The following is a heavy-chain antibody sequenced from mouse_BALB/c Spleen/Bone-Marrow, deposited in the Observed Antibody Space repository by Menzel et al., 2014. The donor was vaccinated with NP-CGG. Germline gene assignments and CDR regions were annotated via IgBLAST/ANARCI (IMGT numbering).Heavy chain of an antibody. CDR3: TRRNYDYDFDY. CDR2: INPYNGDT. D-gene: IGHD2-4*01. J-gene: IGHJ2*01. V-gene: IGHV1-37*01. CDR1: GYSFIGYT. Sequence: EVQLQQSGPERVKPGASMRRSCKASGYSFIGYTMNWVKQSHGKNLEWIGLINPYNGDTHYNQKFKDKATLTVDKSSSTAYMELLSLTSEDSAVYYCTRRNYDYDFDYWGQGTTLTVSS.